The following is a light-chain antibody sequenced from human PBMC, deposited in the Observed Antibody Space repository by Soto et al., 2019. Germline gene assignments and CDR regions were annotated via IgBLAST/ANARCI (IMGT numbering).Light chain of an antibody. V-gene: IGKV3-20*01. CDR1: QSVTNNY. Sequence: EIVLTQSPGTLSLSPGERVTLSCRASQSVTNNYVAWYQQKPGQAPRLLIYGASSRATGIPEKFSGSGSGTDFTLTIGRLEAEDLAVYYCQQYATPPPITFGQGTRLEIK. CDR2: GAS. J-gene: IGKJ5*01. CDR3: QQYATPPPIT.